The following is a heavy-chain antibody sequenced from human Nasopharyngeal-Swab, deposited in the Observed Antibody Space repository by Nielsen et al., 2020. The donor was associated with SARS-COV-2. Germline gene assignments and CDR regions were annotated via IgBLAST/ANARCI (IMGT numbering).Heavy chain of an antibody. CDR3: AKRSFYYGSGTVRGMDV. CDR2: IKNSDAYS. CDR1: GYSFSSYW. J-gene: IGHJ6*02. Sequence: GEVLKISCKGSGYSFSSYWISWVRQMPGKGLEWMGIIKNSDAYSNYSPSFQGHVTISVDKSLSTAFLQLSSLPASDTAVNYWAKRSFYYGSGTVRGMDVGGQGTTVTVSS. V-gene: IGHV5-10-1*01. D-gene: IGHD3-10*01.